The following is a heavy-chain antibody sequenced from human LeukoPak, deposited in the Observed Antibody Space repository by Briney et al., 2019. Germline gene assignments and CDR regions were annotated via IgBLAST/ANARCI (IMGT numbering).Heavy chain of an antibody. J-gene: IGHJ4*02. Sequence: ASVKVSCKASGYTFTSYYMHWVRQAPGQGLEWMGIINPSGGSTSYAQKFQGRVTMTRDMSTSTVYMELSSLRSEDTAVYYCARGLYYDILTGYYRNEGLDYWGQGTLVTVSS. V-gene: IGHV1-46*01. CDR3: ARGLYYDILTGYYRNEGLDY. CDR1: GYTFTSYY. CDR2: INPSGGST. D-gene: IGHD3-9*01.